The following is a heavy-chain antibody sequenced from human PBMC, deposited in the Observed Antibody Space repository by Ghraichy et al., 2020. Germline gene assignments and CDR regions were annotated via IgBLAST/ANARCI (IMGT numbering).Heavy chain of an antibody. V-gene: IGHV1-2*02. D-gene: IGHD1-1*01. CDR1: GYTFTGFY. Sequence: ASVKVSCKASGYTFTGFYMQWVRQAPGQGLEWMGWINPNSGGTNYAQQFQGRVTMTRDTSIITAYMELRRLRSDDSAVYYCARSTASTGYFEYWGQGTLVTVSS. CDR3: ARSTASTGYFEY. CDR2: INPNSGGT. J-gene: IGHJ4*02.